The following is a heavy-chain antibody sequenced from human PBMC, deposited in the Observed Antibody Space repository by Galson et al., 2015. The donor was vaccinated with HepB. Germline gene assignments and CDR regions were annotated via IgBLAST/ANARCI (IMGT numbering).Heavy chain of an antibody. CDR1: GFSLITRGVG. D-gene: IGHD3-16*02. CDR3: AHIIITFGGVIGDDSFDI. V-gene: IGHV2-5*02. J-gene: IGHJ3*02. CDR2: IYWDDDK. Sequence: PALVKPTPTLTLTCTFSGFSLITRGVGVGWIRQPPGKALEWVAIIYWDDDKRYSPSLKSRLTIAKDTSKNQVVLTMANVDPVDTATYYCAHIIITFGGVIGDDSFDIWGQGTMVTVSS.